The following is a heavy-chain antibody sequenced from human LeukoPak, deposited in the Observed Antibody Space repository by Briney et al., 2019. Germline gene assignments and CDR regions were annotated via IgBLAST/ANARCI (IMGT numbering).Heavy chain of an antibody. J-gene: IGHJ5*02. Sequence: SETLSLTCTVSGGSISSGDYYWSWIRQPPGKGLEWIASMYYSGSPYFNPSLKSRVTMSADTSKNQLSLKLSSVTAADTAVYYCARPYYYDSRIDPWGQGILVTVSS. CDR2: MYYSGSP. CDR3: ARPYYYDSRIDP. CDR1: GGSISSGDYY. V-gene: IGHV4-30-4*01. D-gene: IGHD3-22*01.